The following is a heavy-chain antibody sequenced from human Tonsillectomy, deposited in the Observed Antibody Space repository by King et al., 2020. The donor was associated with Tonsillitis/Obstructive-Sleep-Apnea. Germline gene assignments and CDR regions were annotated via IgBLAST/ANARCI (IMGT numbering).Heavy chain of an antibody. V-gene: IGHV3-15*07. CDR2: IKSKTDGGTT. Sequence: VQLVESGGGLVKPGGSLRLSCVASGVTFSNAWMNWVRQAPGKGLEWVGRIKSKTDGGTTDYAAPVKGRFTISRDDSKNTLYLQMNSLKTEDTAVYYCTAGLVRARGSHDKQYSYDGMDVWGQGTTVTVSS. CDR3: TAGLVRARGSHDKQYSYDGMDV. D-gene: IGHD3-10*01. J-gene: IGHJ6*02. CDR1: GVTFSNAW.